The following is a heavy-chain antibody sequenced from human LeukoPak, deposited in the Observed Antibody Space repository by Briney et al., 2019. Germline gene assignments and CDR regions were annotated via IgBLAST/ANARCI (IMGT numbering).Heavy chain of an antibody. Sequence: PSETLSLTCAVYGRSFSVYYWSWIRQPPGKGLEWIGEINHSGSTNYNPSLKSRVTISVDTSKNQFSLKLTSVTAADTAVYYCARGDTIFGVVSKGNWFDPWGQGTLVTVSS. J-gene: IGHJ5*02. D-gene: IGHD3-3*01. CDR3: ARGDTIFGVVSKGNWFDP. V-gene: IGHV4-34*01. CDR1: GRSFSVYY. CDR2: INHSGST.